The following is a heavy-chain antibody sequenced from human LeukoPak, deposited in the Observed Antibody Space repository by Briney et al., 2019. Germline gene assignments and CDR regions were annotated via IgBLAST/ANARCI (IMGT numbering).Heavy chain of an antibody. CDR2: IYPGDSDT. V-gene: IGHV5-51*01. D-gene: IGHD6-19*01. CDR3: ARRSSGWYSYY. J-gene: IGHJ4*02. Sequence: KVSCKASGYTFTSYWIGWVRQMPGKGLEWMGIIYPGDSDTRYSPSFQGQVTISADKSISTAYLQWSSLKASDTAMYYCARRSSGWYSYYWGQGTLVTVSS. CDR1: GYTFTSYW.